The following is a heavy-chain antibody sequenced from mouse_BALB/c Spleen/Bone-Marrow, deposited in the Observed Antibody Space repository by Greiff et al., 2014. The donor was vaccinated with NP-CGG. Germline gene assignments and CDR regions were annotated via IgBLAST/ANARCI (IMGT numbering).Heavy chain of an antibody. CDR1: GYTFANYW. CDR2: IYPGGGYI. D-gene: IGHD2-10*02. Sequence: VQLQQSGAELVRPGTSVKISCKASGYTFANYWLGWLKQRPGHGLEWIGEIYPGGGYINYNEKFKGKATLTADTSSSTAYMRLSSLTSEESAVYFCARAEYGNYDRFFDYWGQGTTLTVSS. J-gene: IGHJ2*01. CDR3: ARAEYGNYDRFFDY. V-gene: IGHV1-63*02.